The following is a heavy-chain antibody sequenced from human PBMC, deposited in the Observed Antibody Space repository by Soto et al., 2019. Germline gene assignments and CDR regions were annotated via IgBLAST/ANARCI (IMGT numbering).Heavy chain of an antibody. CDR2: TYYRSKWYN. V-gene: IGHV6-1*01. CDR1: GDSVSSNSAA. D-gene: IGHD2-2*01. CDR3: ARVPGYCSSTSCPTVSRFLERDYYYYGMDV. J-gene: IGHJ6*02. Sequence: SQTLSLTCAISGDSVSSNSAAWNWIRQSPSRGLEWLGRTYYRSKWYNDYAVSVKSRITINPDTSKNQFSLQLNSVTPEDTAVYYCARVPGYCSSTSCPTVSRFLERDYYYYGMDVWGQGTTVTVSS.